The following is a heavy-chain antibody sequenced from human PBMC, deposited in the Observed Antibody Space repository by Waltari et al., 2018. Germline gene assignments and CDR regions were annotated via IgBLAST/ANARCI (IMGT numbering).Heavy chain of an antibody. D-gene: IGHD3-3*01. CDR1: GFTFDDYA. CDR2: ISWNSGSI. CDR3: AKDLYYDFWSGSGMDV. J-gene: IGHJ6*02. V-gene: IGHV3-9*01. Sequence: ELLLVESGGGLVQPGRSLRLSCAASGFTFDDYAMHWVRQVPGKGLEWVSGISWNSGSIGYADSVKGLFTISRDNAKNSLYLQMNSLRAEDTALYYCAKDLYYDFWSGSGMDVWGQGTTVIVSS.